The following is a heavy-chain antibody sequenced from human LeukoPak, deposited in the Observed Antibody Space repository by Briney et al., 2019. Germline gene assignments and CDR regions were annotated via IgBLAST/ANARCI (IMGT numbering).Heavy chain of an antibody. CDR3: ARDTDSSGYQRFDY. CDR2: ISSNGGST. Sequence: GGSLRLSCAASGFTFSNYAMSWVRQAPGKGLEYVSAISSNGGSTYYANSVKGRFTISRDNSKNTLYLQMGSLRAEDMAVYYCARDTDSSGYQRFDYWGQGTLVTVSS. CDR1: GFTFSNYA. D-gene: IGHD3-22*01. J-gene: IGHJ4*02. V-gene: IGHV3-64*01.